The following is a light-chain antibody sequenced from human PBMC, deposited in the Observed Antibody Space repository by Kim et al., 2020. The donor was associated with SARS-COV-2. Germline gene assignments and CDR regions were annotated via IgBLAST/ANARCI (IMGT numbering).Light chain of an antibody. CDR3: QQSYSTPYS. CDR1: QSISSY. Sequence: SPSVGDRVTITCRARQSISSYLNWYQQKPGKAPKLLIYAASSLQSGVPSRFSGSGSGTDFTLTISSLQPEDFATYYCQQSYSTPYSFGQGTKLEI. CDR2: AAS. V-gene: IGKV1-39*01. J-gene: IGKJ2*03.